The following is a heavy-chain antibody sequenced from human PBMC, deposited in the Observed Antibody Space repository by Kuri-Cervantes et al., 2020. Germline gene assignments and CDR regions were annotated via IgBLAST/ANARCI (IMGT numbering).Heavy chain of an antibody. J-gene: IGHJ1*01. CDR1: GYSISSGYY. CDR2: IYHSGST. V-gene: IGHV4-38-2*01. Sequence: GSLRLSCAVSGYSISSGYYWGWIRQPPGKGLEWIGSIYHSGSTYYNPSLKSRVTISVGTSKNQFSLKLSSVTAADTAVYYCASRSMIVGRGYFQHWGQGTLVTVSS. CDR3: ASRSMIVGRGYFQH. D-gene: IGHD3-22*01.